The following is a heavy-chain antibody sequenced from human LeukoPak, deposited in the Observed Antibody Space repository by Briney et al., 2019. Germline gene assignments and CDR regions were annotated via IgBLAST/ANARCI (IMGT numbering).Heavy chain of an antibody. D-gene: IGHD1-26*01. V-gene: IGHV3-64*01. Sequence: TGGSLGLSCAASGFTFSSYAMHWVRQAPGKGLEYVSAISSNGGSTYYANSVKGRFTISRDNSKNTLYLQMGSLRAEDMAVYYCARAGGSGNARAFDIWGQGTMVTVSS. J-gene: IGHJ3*02. CDR1: GFTFSSYA. CDR3: ARAGGSGNARAFDI. CDR2: ISSNGGST.